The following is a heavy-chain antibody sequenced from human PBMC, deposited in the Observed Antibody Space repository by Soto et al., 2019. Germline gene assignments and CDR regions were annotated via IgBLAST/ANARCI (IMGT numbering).Heavy chain of an antibody. CDR1: GGTFSSYA. D-gene: IGHD6-19*01. Sequence: GASVKVSCKASGGTFSSYAISWVRQAPGQGLEWMGGIIPIFGTANYAQKFQGRVTITADESTSTAYMELSSLRSEDTAVYYCARDEFGSGWYVGMYVSWGQGTLVTVSS. V-gene: IGHV1-69*13. J-gene: IGHJ4*02. CDR3: ARDEFGSGWYVGMYVS. CDR2: IIPIFGTA.